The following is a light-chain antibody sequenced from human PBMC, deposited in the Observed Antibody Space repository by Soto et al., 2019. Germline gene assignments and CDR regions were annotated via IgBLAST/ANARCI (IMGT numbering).Light chain of an antibody. CDR1: QSVGSN. J-gene: IGKJ1*01. V-gene: IGKV3-15*01. CDR2: GAS. Sequence: EIVMTQSPATLSVSPGERATLSCRASQSVGSNLAWYQQKPGQAPRLLIYGASTRATGIPARFSGSGSGTEFTLTISSLRSEDFAIYFCPQYNNWPPDRTFGQGTKVEIK. CDR3: PQYNNWPPDRT.